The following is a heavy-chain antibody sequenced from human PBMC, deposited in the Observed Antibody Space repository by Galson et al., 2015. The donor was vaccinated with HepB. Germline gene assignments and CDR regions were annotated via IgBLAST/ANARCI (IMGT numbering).Heavy chain of an antibody. CDR3: ARDAVVGSGSYSLEYYYYGMDV. Sequence: SCKASGYTFTSYGISWVRQAPGQGLEWMGWISAYNGNTNYAQKLQGRVTMTTDTSTSTAYMELRSLRSDDTAVYYCARDAVVGSGSYSLEYYYYGMDVWGQGTTVTVSS. J-gene: IGHJ6*02. CDR2: ISAYNGNT. V-gene: IGHV1-18*04. D-gene: IGHD3-10*01. CDR1: GYTFTSYG.